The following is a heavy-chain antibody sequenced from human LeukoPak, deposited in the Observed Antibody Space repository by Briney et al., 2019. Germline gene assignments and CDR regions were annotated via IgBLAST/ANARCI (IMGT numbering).Heavy chain of an antibody. CDR3: AMILRFLEPISMDV. D-gene: IGHD3-3*01. J-gene: IGHJ6*03. V-gene: IGHV1-8*01. CDR2: MNPSSGNT. Sequence: ASVKASCKASGYTFTSYDINWVRQATRQGLEWMGWMNPSSGNTGYTQKFQGRVTMTTNTSISTAYMELSSMRSEDTAVYYCAMILRFLEPISMDVSGKGTTVTVSS. CDR1: GYTFTSYD.